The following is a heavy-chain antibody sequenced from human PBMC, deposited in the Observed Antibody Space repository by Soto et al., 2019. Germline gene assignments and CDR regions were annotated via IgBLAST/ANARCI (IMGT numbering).Heavy chain of an antibody. Sequence: ASVKVSFKASGGTFSSYAISWLRQAPGQGLEWMGGIIPIFGTANYAQKFQGRVTITADESTSTAYMELSSLRSEDTAVYYCARAAQCGGDCYSGWFDPWGQGTLVTVSS. V-gene: IGHV1-69*13. J-gene: IGHJ5*02. CDR2: IIPIFGTA. D-gene: IGHD2-21*02. CDR1: GGTFSSYA. CDR3: ARAAQCGGDCYSGWFDP.